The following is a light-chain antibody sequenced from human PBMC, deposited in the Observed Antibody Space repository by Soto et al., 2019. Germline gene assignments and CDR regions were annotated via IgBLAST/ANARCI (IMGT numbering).Light chain of an antibody. V-gene: IGKV1-5*01. CDR3: QQYNGYPYT. Sequence: DIQMTQSPSTLSASVGDRVTITCRASQSIGDSLAWYQQKPGKAPYLLISDVSSLERGVPSRFSGSGSGTEFTLTISSMQPDDFATFYCQQYNGYPYTYGQGTKVDIK. J-gene: IGKJ2*01. CDR2: DVS. CDR1: QSIGDS.